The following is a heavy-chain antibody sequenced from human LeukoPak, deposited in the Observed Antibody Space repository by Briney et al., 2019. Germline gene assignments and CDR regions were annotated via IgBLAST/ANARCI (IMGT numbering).Heavy chain of an antibody. D-gene: IGHD1-26*01. CDR1: GGSISSGSYY. CDR3: ARDISGSYGEFDY. Sequence: PSQTLSLTCTVSGGSISSGSYYWSWIRQPAGKGLEWIGRIHTSGSTNYNPSLKSRVTISVDTSKNQFSLKLSSVTAADTAVYYCARDISGSYGEFDYWGQGTLLTVSS. V-gene: IGHV4-61*02. J-gene: IGHJ4*02. CDR2: IHTSGST.